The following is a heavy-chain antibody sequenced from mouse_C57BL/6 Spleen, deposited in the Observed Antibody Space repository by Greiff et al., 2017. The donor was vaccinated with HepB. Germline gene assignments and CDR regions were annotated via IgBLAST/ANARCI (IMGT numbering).Heavy chain of an antibody. Sequence: QVQLKQSGAELVKPGASVKMSCKASGYTFTTYPIEWMKQNHGKSLEWIGNFHPYNDDTKYNEKFKGKATLTVEKSSSTVYLELSRLTSDDSAVYYCARGDYDEERWPYAMDYWGQGTSVTVSS. CDR2: FHPYNDDT. CDR3: ARGDYDEERWPYAMDY. V-gene: IGHV1-47*01. CDR1: GYTFTTYP. J-gene: IGHJ4*01. D-gene: IGHD2-4*01.